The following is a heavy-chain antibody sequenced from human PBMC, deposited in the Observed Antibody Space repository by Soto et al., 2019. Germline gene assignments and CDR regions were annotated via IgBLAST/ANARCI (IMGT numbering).Heavy chain of an antibody. D-gene: IGHD6-13*01. CDR2: IIPILGIA. V-gene: IGHV1-69*02. CDR1: GGTFSSYT. Sequence: ASVKVSCKASGGTFSSYTISWVRQAPGQGLEWMGRIIPILGIANYAQKFQGRVTITADKSTSTAYMELSSLRSEDTAVYYCARGTPLNPGIDYWGQGTLVTVSS. CDR3: ARGTPLNPGIDY. J-gene: IGHJ4*02.